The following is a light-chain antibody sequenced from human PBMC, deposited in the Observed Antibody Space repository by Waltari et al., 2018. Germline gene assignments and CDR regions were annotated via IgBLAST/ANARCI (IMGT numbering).Light chain of an antibody. CDR3: QQHGSTPVT. CDR2: DVS. Sequence: EIVLTQFPGTLSLSPGEGATLSCRASQSVSKHLFAWYQQKSGQAPRLLLYDVSKRATGIPDRFSGSGSGTDFTLTISRLEPEDFAVYYCQQHGSTPVTFGQGTKLEVK. CDR1: QSVSKHL. J-gene: IGKJ2*01. V-gene: IGKV3-20*01.